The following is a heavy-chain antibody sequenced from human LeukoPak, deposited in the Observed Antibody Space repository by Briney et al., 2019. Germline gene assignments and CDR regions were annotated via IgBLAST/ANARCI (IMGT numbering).Heavy chain of an antibody. CDR2: TYYRSKWYN. V-gene: IGHV6-1*01. Sequence: QTLSLTCAISGDSFSSNSAAWNWIRQSPSRGLEWLGRTYYRSKWYNDYAVSVKSRITINPDTSKNQFSLQLNSVTPEDTAVYYCAREVTIFGVVIPHYYYGMDVWGQGTTVTVSS. CDR1: GDSFSSNSAA. D-gene: IGHD3-3*01. J-gene: IGHJ6*02. CDR3: AREVTIFGVVIPHYYYGMDV.